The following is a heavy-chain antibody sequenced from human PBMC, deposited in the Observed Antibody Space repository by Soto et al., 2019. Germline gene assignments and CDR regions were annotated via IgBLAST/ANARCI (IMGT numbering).Heavy chain of an antibody. D-gene: IGHD3-10*01. CDR1: GGSISSGGYY. CDR3: ARGGYYYYGSFPSRYNWFDP. Sequence: QVQLQESGPGLVKPSQTLSLTCTVSGGSISSGGYYWSWIRQHPGKGLEWIGYIYYSGSTYYNPSLKSRVTLSVDTSKNQFSLKLSSVTAADTAVYYCARGGYYYYGSFPSRYNWFDPWGQGTLVTVSS. CDR2: IYYSGST. V-gene: IGHV4-31*03. J-gene: IGHJ5*02.